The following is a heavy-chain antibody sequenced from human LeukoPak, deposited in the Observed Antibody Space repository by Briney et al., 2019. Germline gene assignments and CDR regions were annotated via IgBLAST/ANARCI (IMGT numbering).Heavy chain of an antibody. V-gene: IGHV3-7*01. J-gene: IGHJ4*02. CDR1: GFTFSSYW. CDR2: IKQDGNNK. Sequence: GGSLRLSCAASGFTFSSYWMSWVRQAPGKGLVWVSNIKQDGNNKYYADSVKGRFTISRDNAKNSLYLQMNSLRAEDTAVYYCARGRIRYSGWYGYWGQGTLVTVSS. D-gene: IGHD1-26*01. CDR3: ARGRIRYSGWYGY.